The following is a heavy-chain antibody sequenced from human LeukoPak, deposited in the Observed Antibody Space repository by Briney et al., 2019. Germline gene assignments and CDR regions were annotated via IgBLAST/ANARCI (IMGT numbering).Heavy chain of an antibody. V-gene: IGHV4-61*02. CDR1: GGSISSGSYY. Sequence: PSQTLSLTCTVSGGSISSGSYYWSWIRQPAGKGLEWIGRIYTSGSTNYNPSLKSRVTISVDTSKNQFSLKLSSVTAADTAVYYCARDRTDYYYYYMDVWGKGTTVTVSS. D-gene: IGHD4-17*01. CDR2: IYTSGST. J-gene: IGHJ6*03. CDR3: ARDRTDYYYYYMDV.